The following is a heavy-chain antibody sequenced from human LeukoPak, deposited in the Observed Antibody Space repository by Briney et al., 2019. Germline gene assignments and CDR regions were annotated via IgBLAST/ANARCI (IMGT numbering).Heavy chain of an antibody. CDR2: IYYSGST. V-gene: IGHV4-59*01. Sequence: SETLSLTCTVSGGSLSSYFWSWIRQPPGKGLEWIGYIYYSGSTNYNPSLKSRVTISVDTSKNQISLRLSSVTAADTAVYYCARENVVAGRTGHYYYYGMDVWGQGTTVTVSS. CDR3: ARENVVAGRTGHYYYYGMDV. CDR1: GGSLSSYF. J-gene: IGHJ6*02. D-gene: IGHD2-15*01.